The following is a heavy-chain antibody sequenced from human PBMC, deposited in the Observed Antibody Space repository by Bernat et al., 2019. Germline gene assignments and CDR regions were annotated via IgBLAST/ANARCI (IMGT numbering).Heavy chain of an antibody. CDR2: IWYDGSNK. CDR3: AGGGGAVSGVDDAFDI. CDR1: GFTFSSYG. J-gene: IGHJ3*02. Sequence: QVQLVESGGGVVQPGRSLRLSCAASGFTFSSYGMHWVRQAPGKGLEWVAVIWYDGSNKYYADSVKGRFTISRDNSKNTLYLQMNSLRAEDTAVYYCAGGGGAVSGVDDAFDIWGQGTMVTVSS. V-gene: IGHV3-33*01. D-gene: IGHD2-21*01.